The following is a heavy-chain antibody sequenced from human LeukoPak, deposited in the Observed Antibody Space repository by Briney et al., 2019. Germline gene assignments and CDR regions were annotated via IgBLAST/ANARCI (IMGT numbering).Heavy chain of an antibody. J-gene: IGHJ4*02. D-gene: IGHD6-13*01. Sequence: PGGSLRLSCAASGFTFSSYAMSWVRQAPGKGLEWVSGFSGGGGGGSTFYTDSVKGRFTISRDNAKNSLYLQMNNLRAEDTALYYCAKDMRGAAGLDYWGQGTLVTVSS. CDR3: AKDMRGAAGLDY. CDR2: FSGGGGGGST. V-gene: IGHV3-23*01. CDR1: GFTFSSYA.